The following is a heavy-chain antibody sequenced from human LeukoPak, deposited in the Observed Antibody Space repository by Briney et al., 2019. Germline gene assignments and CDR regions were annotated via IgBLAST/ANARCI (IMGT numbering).Heavy chain of an antibody. CDR2: ISVSGNT. CDR3: AKAPVTTCSGAYCYPFDY. V-gene: IGHV3-23*01. D-gene: IGHD2-15*01. Sequence: GGSLRLSCAAYGFSFSSYAMSWVRQGPGKGLEWVSAISVSGNTYHADYVKGRFTISRDSYKNTLYLQMNSLRAEDAAVYYCAKAPVTTCSGAYCYPFDYWGQGTLVTVSS. J-gene: IGHJ4*02. CDR1: GFSFSSYA.